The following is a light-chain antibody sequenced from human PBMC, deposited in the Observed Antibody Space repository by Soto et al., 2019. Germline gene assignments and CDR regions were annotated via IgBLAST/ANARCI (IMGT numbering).Light chain of an antibody. CDR2: LGS. J-gene: IGKJ1*01. Sequence: DIVMTQSPLSLPVTPGEPASISCRSSQSLLHSNGYNYLDWYLQKPGQSPQLLIYLGSNRASGVPDRFCGSGSGTDFTLKISRVEAEDVGVYYCMQELQTPWTFGQGTKVEIK. CDR1: QSLLHSNGYNY. V-gene: IGKV2-28*01. CDR3: MQELQTPWT.